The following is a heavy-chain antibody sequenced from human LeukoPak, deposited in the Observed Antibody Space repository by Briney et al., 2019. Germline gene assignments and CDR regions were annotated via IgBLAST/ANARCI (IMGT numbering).Heavy chain of an antibody. CDR1: GGSFSGYY. Sequence: PSETLSLTCAVYGGSFSGYYWSWIRKPPGKGLEWIGEINHSGSSNYNPSLKSRVTISVDTSKNQFSLELSSVTAADTAVYYCARGITTVVTLNWLDPWGQGTLVTVSS. J-gene: IGHJ5*02. CDR2: INHSGSS. D-gene: IGHD4-23*01. CDR3: ARGITTVVTLNWLDP. V-gene: IGHV4-34*01.